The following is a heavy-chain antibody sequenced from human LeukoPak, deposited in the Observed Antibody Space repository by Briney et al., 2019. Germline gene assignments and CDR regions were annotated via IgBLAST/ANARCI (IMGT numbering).Heavy chain of an antibody. V-gene: IGHV1-46*01. Sequence: ASVKVSCKASGYTFTSYAMNWVRQAPGQGLEWMGIINPSGGSTSYAQKFQGRVTMTRDMSTSTVYMELSSLRSEDTAVYYCARKEYYYDSSGYPDAFDIWGQGTMVTVSS. CDR1: GYTFTSYA. CDR2: INPSGGST. CDR3: ARKEYYYDSSGYPDAFDI. J-gene: IGHJ3*02. D-gene: IGHD3-22*01.